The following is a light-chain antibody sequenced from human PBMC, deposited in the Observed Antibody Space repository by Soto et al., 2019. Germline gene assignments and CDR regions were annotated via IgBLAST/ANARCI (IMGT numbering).Light chain of an antibody. V-gene: IGKV3-20*01. CDR2: GAS. CDR1: QSVSSSY. Sequence: VLTQSPGTLSLSPGERATLSCRASQSVSSSYLAWYQQKPSQAPRLLIYGASSRATGIPDRFSGSGSGTDFTLTISRMEPEDFAVYYCQQYGSSPETFGQGTKVDI. J-gene: IGKJ1*01. CDR3: QQYGSSPET.